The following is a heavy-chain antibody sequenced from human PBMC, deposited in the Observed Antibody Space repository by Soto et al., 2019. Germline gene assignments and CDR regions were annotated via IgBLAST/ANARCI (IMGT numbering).Heavy chain of an antibody. Sequence: GGSLRLSCAASGFTFSSYAMHWVRQAPGKGLEWVAVISYDGSNKYYADSVKGRFTISRDNSKNTLYLQMNSLRAEDTAVYYCATPTGVGAISPFDYWGQGTLVTVSS. CDR3: ATPTGVGAISPFDY. CDR2: ISYDGSNK. D-gene: IGHD1-26*01. J-gene: IGHJ4*02. V-gene: IGHV3-30-3*01. CDR1: GFTFSSYA.